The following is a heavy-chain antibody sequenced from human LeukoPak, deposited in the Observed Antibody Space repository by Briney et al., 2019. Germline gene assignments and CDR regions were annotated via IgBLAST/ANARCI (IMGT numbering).Heavy chain of an antibody. CDR3: AETNRAVAGTPPKFDY. CDR1: GGSISSYY. Sequence: SETLSLTCTVSGGSISSYYWSWIRQPPGKGLEWIGYIYYSGSTNYNPSLKSRVTISVDTSKNQFSLKLSSVTAADTAVYYCAETNRAVAGTPPKFDYLGQGTLGTGSS. CDR2: IYYSGST. D-gene: IGHD6-19*01. J-gene: IGHJ4*02. V-gene: IGHV4-59*01.